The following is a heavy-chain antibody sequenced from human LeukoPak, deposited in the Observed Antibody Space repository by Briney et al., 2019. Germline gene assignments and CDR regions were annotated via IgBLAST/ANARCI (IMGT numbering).Heavy chain of an antibody. Sequence: ASVKVSCKASGYTFTSYGISWVRQAPGQGLEWMGWISAYNGNTNYAQKLQGRVTMTTDTSTSTAYMELRSLRSDDTAVYYWAEVAVAAPGCWFDPWGQGTLVTVSS. D-gene: IGHD6-19*01. V-gene: IGHV1-18*01. CDR3: AEVAVAAPGCWFDP. CDR1: GYTFTSYG. CDR2: ISAYNGNT. J-gene: IGHJ5*02.